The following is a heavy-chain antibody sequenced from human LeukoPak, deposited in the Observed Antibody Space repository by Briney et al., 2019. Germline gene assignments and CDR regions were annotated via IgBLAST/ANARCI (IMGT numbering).Heavy chain of an antibody. CDR1: GFTFSSYS. V-gene: IGHV3-21*01. CDR3: AKHGRGIAVAGDY. CDR2: ISSSSSYI. Sequence: PGGSLRLSCAASGFTFSSYSMNWVRQAPGKGLEWVSSISSSSSYIYYADSVKGRFTISRDNAKNSLYLQMNSLRAEDTAVYYCAKHGRGIAVAGDYWGQGTLVTVSS. D-gene: IGHD6-19*01. J-gene: IGHJ4*02.